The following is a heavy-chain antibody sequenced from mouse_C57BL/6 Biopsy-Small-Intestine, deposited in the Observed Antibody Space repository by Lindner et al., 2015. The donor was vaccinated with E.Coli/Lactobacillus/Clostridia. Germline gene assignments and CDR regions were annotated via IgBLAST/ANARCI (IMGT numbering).Heavy chain of an antibody. CDR3: ARAFAY. CDR2: IDPEDGET. J-gene: IGHJ3*01. V-gene: IGHV14-2*01. Sequence: VQLQESGAELVKPGASVKLSCTASGFNIKDYYMHWVKQRTEQGLEWIGRIDPEDGETKYAPEFQDKATITADTSSNTAYLHLNSLTSEDTAVYYCARAFAYWGQGTLVTVSA. CDR1: GFNIKDYY.